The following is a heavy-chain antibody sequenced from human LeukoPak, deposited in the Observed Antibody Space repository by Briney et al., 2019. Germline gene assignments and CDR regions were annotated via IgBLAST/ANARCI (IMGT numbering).Heavy chain of an antibody. CDR2: ISGSGGST. CDR3: AKERGRVVITTRWFSARYFDL. V-gene: IGHV3-23*01. D-gene: IGHD3-22*01. J-gene: IGHJ2*01. CDR1: GFTFSSYA. Sequence: PGGSLRLSCAASGFTFSSYAMHWVRQAPGKGLEWVSAISGSGGSTYYADSVKGRFTISRDNSKNTLYLQMNSLRAEDTAVYYCAKERGRVVITTRWFSARYFDLWGRGTLVTVSS.